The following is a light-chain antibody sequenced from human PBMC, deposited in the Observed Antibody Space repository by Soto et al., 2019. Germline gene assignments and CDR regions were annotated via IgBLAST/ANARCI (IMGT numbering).Light chain of an antibody. J-gene: IGKJ2*01. V-gene: IGKV3-20*01. CDR3: QQYGSSRSYT. CDR1: QSISSVY. CDR2: GAS. Sequence: EIVLTQSPGTLSLSPGERATLSCRASQSISSVYLAWYQQKHGQAPRLLIYGASTRATGIPDRFSGSGSGTDFTLTISRLEPEDFAVYYCQQYGSSRSYTFGQGNNVELK.